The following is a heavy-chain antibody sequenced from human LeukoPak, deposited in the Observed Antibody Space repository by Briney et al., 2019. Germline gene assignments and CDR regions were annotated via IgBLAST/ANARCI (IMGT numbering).Heavy chain of an antibody. V-gene: IGHV4-38-2*01. CDR2: IYHSGST. CDR3: ARRTGSGSYYVDF. CDR1: GYSISSGYY. J-gene: IGHJ4*02. D-gene: IGHD3-10*01. Sequence: SETLSLTCAVSGYSISSGYYWGWIRQPPGKGLEWIGSIYHSGSTYYNPSLKSRVTISVDTSKNQFSLKVTSVTAADTAVYYCARRTGSGSYYVDFWGQGTVVTVSS.